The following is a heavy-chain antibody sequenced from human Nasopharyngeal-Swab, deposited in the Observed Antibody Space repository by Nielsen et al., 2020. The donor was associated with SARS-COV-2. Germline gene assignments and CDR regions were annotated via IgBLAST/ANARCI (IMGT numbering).Heavy chain of an antibody. J-gene: IGHJ6*02. CDR3: AKAHSSSWFHYYYYGMDV. Sequence: GESLKISCAASGFTFSNYGMHWVRQAPGKGLEWVAVIWYDGSNKYYADSVKGRFTISRDNSKNTLYLQMNSLRAEDTAVYYCAKAHSSSWFHYYYYGMDVWGQGTTVTVSS. D-gene: IGHD6-13*01. CDR2: IWYDGSNK. V-gene: IGHV3-30*02. CDR1: GFTFSNYG.